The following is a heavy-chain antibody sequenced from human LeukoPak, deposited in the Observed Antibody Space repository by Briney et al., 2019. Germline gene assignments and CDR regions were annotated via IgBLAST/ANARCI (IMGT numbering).Heavy chain of an antibody. CDR3: ARLRGGVQLWGD. J-gene: IGHJ4*01. D-gene: IGHD1-1*01. CDR1: SGSFSSSSYF. CDR2: INYSGTT. V-gene: IGHV4-39*01. Sequence: PSDTLSLTCTVSSGSFSSSSYFCGWIRQPPGMGLEWIATINYSGTTYYNPSLTSRVTTSVDTSNHQFSLKLSSVTAADTAGYYCARLRGGVQLWGDWGQGALVTVSS.